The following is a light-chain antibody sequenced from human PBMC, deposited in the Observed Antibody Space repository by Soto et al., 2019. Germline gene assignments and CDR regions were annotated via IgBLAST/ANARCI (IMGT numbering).Light chain of an antibody. V-gene: IGLV2-14*01. CDR1: SSDVGGYNY. CDR3: TSYTSSSNEV. CDR2: EVS. Sequence: QSVLTHVASVSCSPGHSITIACNGTSSDVGGYNYVSWYQQHPDKAPKLMIYEVSNRPSGVSNRSSGSKSGNTASLTISGLQAEDEADYYCTSYTSSSNEVFGTGTKVTVL. J-gene: IGLJ1*01.